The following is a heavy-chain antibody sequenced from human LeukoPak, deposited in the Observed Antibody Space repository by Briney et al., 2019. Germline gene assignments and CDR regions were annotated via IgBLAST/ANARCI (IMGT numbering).Heavy chain of an antibody. CDR3: ATGDILTGYYMNY. J-gene: IGHJ4*02. V-gene: IGHV1-69-2*01. CDR1: GYTFTDYY. D-gene: IGHD3-9*01. CDR2: VDPEDGET. Sequence: GATVKISCKVSGYTFTDYYMHWVQQAPGKGLEWMGLVDPEDGETIYAEKFKGRVTITEDTSTDTAYMELSSLRSEDTAVYYCATGDILTGYYMNYWGQGTLVTVSS.